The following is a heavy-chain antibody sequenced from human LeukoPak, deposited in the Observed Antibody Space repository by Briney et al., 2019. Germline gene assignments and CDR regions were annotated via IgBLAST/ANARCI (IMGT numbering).Heavy chain of an antibody. CDR2: IWYDGSSK. D-gene: IGHD6-13*01. J-gene: IGHJ4*02. CDR1: GFTFSSYG. CDR3: ARDVGKAAAGTVDY. Sequence: GGSLRLSCAASGFTFSSYGMHWVRQPQATGLERVAVIWYDGSSKYYADSAKGRFTISRDNSKNTLYLQMNSLRAEDTAVYYCARDVGKAAAGTVDYWGQGTLVTVSS. V-gene: IGHV3-33*01.